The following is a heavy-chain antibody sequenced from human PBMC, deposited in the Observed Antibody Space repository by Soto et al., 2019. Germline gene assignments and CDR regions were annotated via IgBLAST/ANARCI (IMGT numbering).Heavy chain of an antibody. CDR3: ASIPSSTMVRGVDNWFDP. CDR1: GYTFTSYG. V-gene: IGHV1-18*01. Sequence: ASVKVSCKASGYTFTSYGIRWVRQAPGQGLEWMGWISAYNGNTNYAQKLQGRVTVTTDTSTSTAYMELRSLRSDDTAVYYCASIPSSTMVRGVDNWFDPWGQGTLVTVSS. J-gene: IGHJ5*02. CDR2: ISAYNGNT. D-gene: IGHD3-10*01.